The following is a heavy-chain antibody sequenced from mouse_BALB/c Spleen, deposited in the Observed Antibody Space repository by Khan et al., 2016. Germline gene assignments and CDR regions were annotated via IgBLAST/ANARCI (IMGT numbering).Heavy chain of an antibody. Sequence: VQLKESGAELVKPGASVKLSCTASGFNIKDTFMHWVKQRPEQGLEWIGRIDPANGNTRYDPKFQGKATITADTSSNTAYLQLSSLTSEDTAVXSCASRRPIYYYGSTYGYWGQGTTLTVSS. D-gene: IGHD1-1*01. CDR1: GFNIKDTF. CDR3: ASRRPIYYYGSTYGY. J-gene: IGHJ2*01. CDR2: IDPANGNT. V-gene: IGHV14-3*02.